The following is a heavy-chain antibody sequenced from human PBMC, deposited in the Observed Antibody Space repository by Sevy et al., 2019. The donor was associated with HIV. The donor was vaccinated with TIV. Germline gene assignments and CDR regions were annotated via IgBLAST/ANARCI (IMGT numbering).Heavy chain of an antibody. J-gene: IGHJ6*02. CDR2: ISYDGSDK. CDR3: ARPRANYVDHYFFYAMDV. V-gene: IGHV3-30-3*01. CDR1: GFAFTNYYA. Sequence: GGSLRLSCAASGFAFTNYYAMHWVRQAPGKGLEWVALISYDGSDKFYADSVKGRFIITRDNFKNTLYLQMNGLTTEDTAVYYCARPRANYVDHYFFYAMDVWGQGTTVTVSS. D-gene: IGHD4-17*01.